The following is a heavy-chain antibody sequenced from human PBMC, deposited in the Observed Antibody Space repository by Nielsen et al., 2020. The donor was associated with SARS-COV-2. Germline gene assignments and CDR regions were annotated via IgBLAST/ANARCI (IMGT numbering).Heavy chain of an antibody. V-gene: IGHV1-46*01. CDR2: INPSGGST. CDR1: GYTFTSYY. Sequence: ASVEVSCKASGYTFTSYYMHWVRQAPGQGLEWMGIINPSGGSTSYAQKFQGRVTMTRDTSTSTVYMELSSLRSEDTAVYYCARGHIVATIGGGAYFDYWGQGTLVTVSS. CDR3: ARGHIVATIGGGAYFDY. D-gene: IGHD5-12*01. J-gene: IGHJ4*02.